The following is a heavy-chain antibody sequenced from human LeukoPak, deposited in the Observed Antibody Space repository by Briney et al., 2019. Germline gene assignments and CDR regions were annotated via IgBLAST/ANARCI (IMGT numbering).Heavy chain of an antibody. V-gene: IGHV3-53*05. J-gene: IGHJ4*02. D-gene: IGHD3-10*01. CDR2: IYGDGST. CDR3: AKGGRITMLRGVQRDHYFDY. CDR1: GFTVSSNY. Sequence: GGSLRLSCAASGFTVSSNYMSWVRQAPGKGLEWVSLIYGDGSTYYADSVKGRFTISGDNSKNTLYLQMNGLRVEDTAVYYCAKGGRITMLRGVQRDHYFDYWGQGTLVTVSS.